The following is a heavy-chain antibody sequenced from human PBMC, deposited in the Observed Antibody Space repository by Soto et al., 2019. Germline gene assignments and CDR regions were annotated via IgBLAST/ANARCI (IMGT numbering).Heavy chain of an antibody. CDR3: TRDRTTVTLFDS. Sequence: EVQLVESGGGLVQPGGSLRLSCAAAGFTFSSHWMHGVRQAPGKGLVWVSGIHSDGSITGYADSVKGRFTVFRDNAKNTLYLQMNSLRAEDTAVYYCTRDRTTVTLFDSWGQGTLVTVSS. CDR2: IHSDGSIT. J-gene: IGHJ4*02. D-gene: IGHD4-17*01. V-gene: IGHV3-74*01. CDR1: GFTFSSHW.